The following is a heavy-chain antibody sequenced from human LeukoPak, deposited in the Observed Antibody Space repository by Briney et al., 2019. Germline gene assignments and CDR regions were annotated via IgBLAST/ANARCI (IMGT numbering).Heavy chain of an antibody. D-gene: IGHD5-18*01. J-gene: IGHJ6*02. V-gene: IGHV4-34*01. CDR1: GCSFSGYY. Sequence: SETLSLTCAVYGCSFSGYYWSWIRQPPGKGLEWIGEINHSGSTNYNPSLKSRVTISVDTSKNQFSLKLSSVTAADTAVYYCAHRRARGYSYGSAMDVWGQGTTVTVSS. CDR2: INHSGST. CDR3: AHRRARGYSYGSAMDV.